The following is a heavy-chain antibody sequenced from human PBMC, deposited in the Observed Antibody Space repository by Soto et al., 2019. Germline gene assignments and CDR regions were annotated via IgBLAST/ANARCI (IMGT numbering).Heavy chain of an antibody. Sequence: QVQLVQSGAEVKEPGSSVKVSCKATGDLFNNYAFNWVRQAPGQGLEWMGRISPLFSTTNYAQKFQGRVTIGADELTTMSNWEGRNLDPEDPASYYFAPFSTLALLGSLSFGGRGTWVP. CDR3: APFSTLALLGSLSF. CDR1: GDLFNNYA. J-gene: IGHJ4*02. D-gene: IGHD2-21*02. V-gene: IGHV1-69*01. CDR2: ISPLFSTT.